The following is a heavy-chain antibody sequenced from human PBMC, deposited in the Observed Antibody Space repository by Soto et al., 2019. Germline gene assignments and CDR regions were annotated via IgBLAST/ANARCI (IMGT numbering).Heavy chain of an antibody. Sequence: GGSLRLSCAASGFTFSSYGIHWVRQAPGKGLEWVALISYDGSNKYYADSVKGRFTISRDNSKNTLYLQMNSLRAEDTAMYYCAKDAPYYYDGSGYYGPFDYWGQGTLVTVSS. D-gene: IGHD3-22*01. V-gene: IGHV3-30*18. CDR3: AKDAPYYYDGSGYYGPFDY. CDR1: GFTFSSYG. J-gene: IGHJ4*02. CDR2: ISYDGSNK.